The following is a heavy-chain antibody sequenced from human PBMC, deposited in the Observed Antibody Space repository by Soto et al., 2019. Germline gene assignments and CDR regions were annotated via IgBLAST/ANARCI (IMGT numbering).Heavy chain of an antibody. CDR2: ISAYSGNT. V-gene: IGHV1-18*04. D-gene: IGHD1-20*01. J-gene: IGHJ6*02. CDR3: ARDPPITGSLRGTPLMAV. Sequence: ASVKVSCKGLGYSFSSYGISWVRQAPGQGLEWMGWISAYSGNTNYVQKFQGRVAMTTDASTSTAYLDLRSLKSDDTAVYYCARDPPITGSLRGTPLMAVWGQGTTVTVSS. CDR1: GYSFSSYG.